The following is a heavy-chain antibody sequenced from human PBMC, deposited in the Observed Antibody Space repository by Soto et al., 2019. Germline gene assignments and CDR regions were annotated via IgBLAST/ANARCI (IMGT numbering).Heavy chain of an antibody. J-gene: IGHJ4*02. D-gene: IGHD6-13*01. Sequence: QVQLQESGPGLVKPSQTLSLTCTVSGGSISSGGYFWSWVRQHPGKGLEWIGNIYYSGRTYYNPSLKIRVTISVDTSKNQFSLKLSSVTAADTAVYYCARFAKEENPKVGSWYYFDYWGPGTRVSVSS. CDR1: GGSISSGGYF. CDR3: ARFAKEENPKVGSWYYFDY. V-gene: IGHV4-31*03. CDR2: IYYSGRT.